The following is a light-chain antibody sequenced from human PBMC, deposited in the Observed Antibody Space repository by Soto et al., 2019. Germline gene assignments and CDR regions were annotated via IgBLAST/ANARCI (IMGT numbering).Light chain of an antibody. CDR1: QSVSSSY. J-gene: IGKJ5*01. CDR3: QQYGSSPRT. CDR2: GAS. V-gene: IGKV3-20*01. Sequence: IGFAQTSSPPSLSPGGRATPFWRSSQSVSSSYLAWYQQKPGQAPRLLIYGASSRATGIPDRFSGSGSGTDFTLTISRLEPEDFAVYYCQQYGSSPRTFGQGTRLEIK.